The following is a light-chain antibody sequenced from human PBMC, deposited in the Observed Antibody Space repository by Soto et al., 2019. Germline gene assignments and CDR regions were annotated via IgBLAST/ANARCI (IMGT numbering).Light chain of an antibody. Sequence: EIVVTHSPATLYLSPWERATLSCRASQSVSSYLAWYQQHPGQAPRLLIYDASNRATGIPARFSGSGSGTDFSLTISSLEPEDFAVYYCQQRSNWPPLITFGPGTKVDIK. J-gene: IGKJ3*01. V-gene: IGKV3-11*01. CDR2: DAS. CDR3: QQRSNWPPLIT. CDR1: QSVSSY.